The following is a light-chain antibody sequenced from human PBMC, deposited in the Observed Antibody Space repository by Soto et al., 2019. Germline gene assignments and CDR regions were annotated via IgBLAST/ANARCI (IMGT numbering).Light chain of an antibody. J-gene: IGLJ3*02. Sequence: QSVLTQPPSVSAAPGQKVTISCSGSSSNIGNNYVSWYQQLPRTAPKLLIYENNKRPSGIPDRFSGSKSGTSATLGITGLQTGDEADYYCGTWDSSLSAAVFGGGTKVTVL. CDR3: GTWDSSLSAAV. CDR1: SSNIGNNY. V-gene: IGLV1-51*02. CDR2: ENN.